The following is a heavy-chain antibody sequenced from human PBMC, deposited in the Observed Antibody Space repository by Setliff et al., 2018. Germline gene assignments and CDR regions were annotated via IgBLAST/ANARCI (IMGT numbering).Heavy chain of an antibody. V-gene: IGHV1-18*01. D-gene: IGHD3-22*01. Sequence: GASVKVSCKASGYTFSMYGIFWVRQAPGQGLEWMGWISGDDGNTNYAQELQGRVTMTTDTSTSTAYMELRSLTSDDTAIYYCARDPFRNYDTAPVWFDPWGQGTLVTVSS. J-gene: IGHJ5*02. CDR3: ARDPFRNYDTAPVWFDP. CDR2: ISGDDGNT. CDR1: GYTFSMYG.